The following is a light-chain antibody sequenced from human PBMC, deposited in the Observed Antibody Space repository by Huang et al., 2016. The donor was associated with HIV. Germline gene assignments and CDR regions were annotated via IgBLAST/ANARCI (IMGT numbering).Light chain of an antibody. CDR2: AAF. J-gene: IGKJ3*01. CDR3: QQANSFFFT. CDR1: QGFSSW. V-gene: IGKV1-12*01. Sequence: DIQMTQSPSSVSASVGDSVAITCRASQGFSSWLAWYKQKPGKAPKLLIYAAFRLQSGVPSRFSGSGSGTDFTLTISSLQPEDFATYYCQQANSFFFTFGPGTKVDIK.